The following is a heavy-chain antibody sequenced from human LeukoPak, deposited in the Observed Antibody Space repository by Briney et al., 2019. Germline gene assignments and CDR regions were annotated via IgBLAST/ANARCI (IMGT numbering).Heavy chain of an antibody. CDR3: ASVGRGIAARRAFPSYYMDV. D-gene: IGHD6-6*01. CDR2: MNPNSGNT. Sequence: ASVKVSCKASGYTFTSYDINWVRQATGQGLEWMGWMNPNSGNTGYAQKFQGRVTMTRNTSISTAYMELSSLRSEDTAVDYCASVGRGIAARRAFPSYYMDVWGKGTTVTVSS. V-gene: IGHV1-8*01. J-gene: IGHJ6*03. CDR1: GYTFTSYD.